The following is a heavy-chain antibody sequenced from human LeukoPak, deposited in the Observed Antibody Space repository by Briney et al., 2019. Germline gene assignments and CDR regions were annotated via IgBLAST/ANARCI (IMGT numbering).Heavy chain of an antibody. CDR2: IRYDGSNK. CDR3: AKDYSKTSYYGSGTYYRPNWFDP. D-gene: IGHD3-10*01. J-gene: IGHJ5*02. V-gene: IGHV3-30*02. Sequence: GGSLRLSCAASGFTFSSYSMNWVRQAPGKGLEWVAFIRYDGSNKYYADSVKGRFTISRDNSKNTLYLQMNSLRAEDTAVYYCAKDYSKTSYYGSGTYYRPNWFDPWGQGTLVTVSS. CDR1: GFTFSSYS.